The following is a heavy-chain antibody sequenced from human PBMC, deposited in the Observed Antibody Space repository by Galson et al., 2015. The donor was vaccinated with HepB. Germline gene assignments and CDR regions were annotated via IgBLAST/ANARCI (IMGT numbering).Heavy chain of an antibody. CDR1: GFTFTTYS. Sequence: SLRLSCAASGFTFTTYSMSWVRQAPGKGLEWISVISGGGATTYYADSVRGRFSISRDNSRTTLYLQMNSLRVEDTALYYCARNLNFRNYFDDWGLGTLVTVSS. CDR3: ARNLNFRNYFDD. CDR2: ISGGGATT. V-gene: IGHV3-23*01. D-gene: IGHD1-1*01. J-gene: IGHJ4*02.